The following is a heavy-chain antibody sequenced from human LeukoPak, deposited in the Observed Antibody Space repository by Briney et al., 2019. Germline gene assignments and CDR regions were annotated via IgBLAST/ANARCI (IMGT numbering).Heavy chain of an antibody. J-gene: IGHJ5*02. CDR2: IYTSGST. Sequence: GSLRLSCAASGFTFSSYSMNWIRQPAGKGLEWIGRIYTSGSTNYNPSLKSRVTMSVDTSKNQFSLKLSSVTAADTAVYYCARDMRFDPWGQGTLVTVSS. CDR3: ARDMRFDP. CDR1: GFTFSSYS. V-gene: IGHV4-4*07. D-gene: IGHD2-2*01.